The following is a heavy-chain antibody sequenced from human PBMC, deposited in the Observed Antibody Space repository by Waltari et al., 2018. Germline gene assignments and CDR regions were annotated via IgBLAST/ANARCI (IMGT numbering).Heavy chain of an antibody. V-gene: IGHV3-23*01. D-gene: IGHD6-19*01. CDR1: GFTLSSYA. CDR3: ARVKDGRGWFLYYGMDV. J-gene: IGHJ6*02. CDR2: ISGSGGNT. Sequence: EVQLLESGGGLVQPGGSLRLSCAASGFTLSSYAMSWVRQAPGKGLEWVSDISGSGGNTYYAESVKGRFTISRDNSKNTLYVQMNSLRVEDTAVYYCARVKDGRGWFLYYGMDVWGQGTSVTVSS.